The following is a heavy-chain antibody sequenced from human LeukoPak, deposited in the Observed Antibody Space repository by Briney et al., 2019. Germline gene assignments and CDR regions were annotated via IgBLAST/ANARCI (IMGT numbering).Heavy chain of an antibody. Sequence: GGSLRLSCAASGFTFSSYAMSWVRQAPGKGLEWVSAISGSGGSTYYADSVKGRFTISGDNSKNTLYLQKNSLRAEDTAVYYCAKVNGGDSSGPNLDYWGQGTLVTVSS. CDR3: AKVNGGDSSGPNLDY. V-gene: IGHV3-23*01. J-gene: IGHJ4*02. CDR1: GFTFSSYA. D-gene: IGHD3-22*01. CDR2: ISGSGGST.